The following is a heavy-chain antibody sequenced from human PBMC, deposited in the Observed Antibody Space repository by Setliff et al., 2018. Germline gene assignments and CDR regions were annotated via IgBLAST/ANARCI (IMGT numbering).Heavy chain of an antibody. J-gene: IGHJ3*02. CDR1: GGSISSHY. V-gene: IGHV4-59*11. D-gene: IGHD6-25*01. CDR3: ARLIAAAGSRAFDI. CDR2: IYYSGNN. Sequence: SETLSLTCTVSGGSISSHYWSWIRQPPGKGLEWIGSIYYSGNNNYNPYLKSRVTISVETSKNQVFLKLSSVTTSDTAVYYCARLIAAAGSRAFDIWGQGTMVTVSS.